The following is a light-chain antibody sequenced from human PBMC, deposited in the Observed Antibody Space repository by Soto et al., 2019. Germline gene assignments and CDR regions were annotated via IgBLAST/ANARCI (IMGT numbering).Light chain of an antibody. Sequence: DVVMTQSPLSLPVTLGQPASISCRSSQSIVYSDGQAYLSWVQQRPCQSPRRLIYRASNRDSGVPDRLSGSGSGTDLPRKIDRVEAEDVGIYYCMQRTSGPPTFGRGTRVALK. J-gene: IGKJ1*01. CDR3: MQRTSGPPT. CDR2: RAS. V-gene: IGKV2-30*01. CDR1: QSIVYSDGQAY.